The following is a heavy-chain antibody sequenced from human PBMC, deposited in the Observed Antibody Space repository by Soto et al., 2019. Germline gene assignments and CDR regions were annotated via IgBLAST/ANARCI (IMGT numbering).Heavy chain of an antibody. D-gene: IGHD5-12*01. CDR1: GFTFSSYS. V-gene: IGHV3-21*01. J-gene: IGHJ6*02. CDR3: ARGKEWLRQGEIQPPSAYYGMDV. CDR2: ISSSSSYI. Sequence: PGGSLRLSCAASGFTFSSYSMNWVRQAPGKGLEWVSSISSSSSYIYYADSVKGRFTISRDNAKNSLYLQMNSLRAEDTAVYYCARGKEWLRQGEIQPPSAYYGMDVWGQGTTVTVSS.